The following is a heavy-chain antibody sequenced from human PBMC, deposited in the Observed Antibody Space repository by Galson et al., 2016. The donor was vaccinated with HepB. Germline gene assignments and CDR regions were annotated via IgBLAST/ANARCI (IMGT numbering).Heavy chain of an antibody. V-gene: IGHV1-2*02. CDR2: MNPDSGGT. J-gene: IGHJ4*02. D-gene: IGHD6-13*01. CDR3: ARDRGSSSSAADN. Sequence: SVKVSCKASGYSFTGYYMHWVRQAPGQGLEWMGWMNPDSGGTNYAQKFQGRVTMTRDTSISTAYMELSTLKSDDTAVYFCARDRGSSSSAADNWGRGTLVTVSS. CDR1: GYSFTGYY.